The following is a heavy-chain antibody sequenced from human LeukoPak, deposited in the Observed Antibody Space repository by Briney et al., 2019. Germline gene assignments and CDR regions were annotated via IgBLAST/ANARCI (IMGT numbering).Heavy chain of an antibody. J-gene: IGHJ4*02. CDR2: INHSGST. CDR3: ARLGHSSGYSGAGRA. CDR1: GGSFSGYY. Sequence: SETLSLTCAVYGGSFSGYYWSWIRQPPGKGLEWIGEINHSGSTKYNPSLKSRVTISVNTSKNQFSLKLSSVTAADTAVYYCARLGHSSGYSGAGRAWGQGTLVTVSS. V-gene: IGHV4-34*01. D-gene: IGHD3-22*01.